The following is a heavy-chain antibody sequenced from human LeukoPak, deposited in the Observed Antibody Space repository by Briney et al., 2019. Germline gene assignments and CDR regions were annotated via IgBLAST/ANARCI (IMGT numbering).Heavy chain of an antibody. J-gene: IGHJ4*02. CDR2: INPSTANT. V-gene: IGHV1-46*01. D-gene: IGHD3-10*01. CDR1: GYTFTSQY. Sequence: ASVKVSCKASGYTFTSQYIHWVRQAPRQGLEWMGIINPSTANTVYTQKFQGRVTMTRNTSISTAYMELSSLRSEDTAVYYCARGLLVGGSGSEHDYWGQGTLVTVSS. CDR3: ARGLLVGGSGSEHDY.